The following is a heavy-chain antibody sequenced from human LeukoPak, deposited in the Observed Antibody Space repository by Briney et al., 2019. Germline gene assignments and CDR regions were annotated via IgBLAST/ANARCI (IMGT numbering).Heavy chain of an antibody. CDR1: GFTFSSYW. Sequence: GGSLRLSCAASGFTFSSYWMSWVRQAPGKGLEWVANIKQDGSEKYYVDSVKGRFTISRDNAKNSLYLQMNGLRAVDTAVYYCARDAPSIAARPGDYWGQGTLVTVSS. D-gene: IGHD6-6*01. V-gene: IGHV3-7*01. CDR3: ARDAPSIAARPGDY. CDR2: IKQDGSEK. J-gene: IGHJ4*02.